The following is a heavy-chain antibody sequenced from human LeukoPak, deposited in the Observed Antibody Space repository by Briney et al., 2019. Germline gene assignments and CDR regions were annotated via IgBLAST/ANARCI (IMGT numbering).Heavy chain of an antibody. J-gene: IGHJ4*02. Sequence: PAESLKISCKGSGYSFSSYWIGWVRQMPGKGLEWMGVIYPADSDTRYSPSFQGQVTISADKSISTAYLQWDSLKASDTAIYYCARPPIRGDRDYWGQGTVVTVSS. D-gene: IGHD3-10*01. CDR1: GYSFSSYW. CDR2: IYPADSDT. V-gene: IGHV5-51*01. CDR3: ARPPIRGDRDY.